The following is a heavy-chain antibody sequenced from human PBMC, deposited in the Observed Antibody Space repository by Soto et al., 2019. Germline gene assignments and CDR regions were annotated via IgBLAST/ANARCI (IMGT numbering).Heavy chain of an antibody. CDR2: IKSKTDGGTT. D-gene: IGHD4-17*01. CDR1: GFTFSNAW. J-gene: IGHJ4*02. Sequence: LRLSCAASGFTFSNAWMSWVRQAPGKGLEWVGRIKSKTDGGTTDYAAPVKGRFTISRDDSKNTLYLQMNSLKTEDTAVYYCTTLTTVTTSDFDYWSQGTLVTVSS. V-gene: IGHV3-15*01. CDR3: TTLTTVTTSDFDY.